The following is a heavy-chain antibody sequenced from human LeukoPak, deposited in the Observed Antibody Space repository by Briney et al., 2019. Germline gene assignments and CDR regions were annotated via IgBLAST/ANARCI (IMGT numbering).Heavy chain of an antibody. Sequence: GASVKVFCKASGYTFTGYYMHWVRQAPGQGLEWMGWINPNSGGTNYAQKFQGRVTMTRDTSISTAYMELSRLRSDDTAVYYCARSEIIVGATGDAFDIWGQGTMVTVSS. D-gene: IGHD1-26*01. CDR2: INPNSGGT. CDR3: ARSEIIVGATGDAFDI. J-gene: IGHJ3*02. CDR1: GYTFTGYY. V-gene: IGHV1-2*02.